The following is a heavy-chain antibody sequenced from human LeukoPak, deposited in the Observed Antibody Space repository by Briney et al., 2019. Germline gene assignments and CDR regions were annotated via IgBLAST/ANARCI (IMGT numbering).Heavy chain of an antibody. V-gene: IGHV4-31*03. D-gene: IGHD3-10*01. J-gene: IGHJ4*02. Sequence: SETLSLTCTVSADSISSGGHYWSCIRQHPGKGLESIGFMRHSGSTSHNPSLKGRVAISVDASKNQFSLRLSSVTAADTAVYYCARGGNRFGGFYFDYWGQGSLVTVSS. CDR3: ARGGNRFGGFYFDY. CDR2: MRHSGST. CDR1: ADSISSGGHY.